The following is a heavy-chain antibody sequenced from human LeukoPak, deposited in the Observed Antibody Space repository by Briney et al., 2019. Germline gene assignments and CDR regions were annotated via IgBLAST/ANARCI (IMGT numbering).Heavy chain of an antibody. CDR3: ASGIAVAGTRGDY. D-gene: IGHD6-19*01. Sequence: SETLSLTCTVSGGSISSNYWSWIRQPPGTGLEWIGYIYYSGSTNYNPSPKSRVTISVDTSRNQFSLKLSSVTAADTAVYYCASGIAVAGTRGDYWGQGTLVTVSS. CDR2: IYYSGST. J-gene: IGHJ4*02. V-gene: IGHV4-59*01. CDR1: GGSISSNY.